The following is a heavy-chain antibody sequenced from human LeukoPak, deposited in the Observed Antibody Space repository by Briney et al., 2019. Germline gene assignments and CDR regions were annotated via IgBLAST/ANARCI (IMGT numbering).Heavy chain of an antibody. V-gene: IGHV6-1*01. J-gene: IGHJ4*02. Sequence: SQTLSLTCAISGLSVSSNSVAWIWIRQSPSRGLEWLGRTYYRSKWYNDYAVSVKSRITINPDTSKNQFSMQLNSVTPEDTAVYYCARNNDYGVLDFDYWGQGTLVTVSS. CDR1: GLSVSSNSVA. D-gene: IGHD4-17*01. CDR3: ARNNDYGVLDFDY. CDR2: TYYRSKWYN.